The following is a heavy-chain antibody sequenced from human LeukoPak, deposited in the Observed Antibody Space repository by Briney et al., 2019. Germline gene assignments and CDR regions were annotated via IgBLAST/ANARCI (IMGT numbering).Heavy chain of an antibody. J-gene: IGHJ4*02. CDR3: ASEAFCVGGSCQLHRVAS. CDR2: IDTNSGAT. V-gene: IGHV1-2*02. Sequence: GASVKVSCKASAYTFSACYMHWVRQAPGQGLDWMGWIDTNSGATKYAQKFQGRVTITRDTSIGTAYMELSTLISDDTAVYYCASEAFCVGGSCQLHRVASWGPGTLVTVSS. CDR1: AYTFSACY. D-gene: IGHD2-15*01.